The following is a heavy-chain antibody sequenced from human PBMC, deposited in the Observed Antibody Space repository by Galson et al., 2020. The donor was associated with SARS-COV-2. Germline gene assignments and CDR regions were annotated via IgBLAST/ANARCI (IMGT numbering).Heavy chain of an antibody. Sequence: GESLKISCAASGFTFGGYSMNWVRQAPGKGLEWIASISYGSTYIYYADSEKGRFTISRDNAKSSLYLQMNSLRAEDTAVYYCARAYDTSGYLSGFWGQGTPVTVSS. D-gene: IGHD3-22*01. V-gene: IGHV3-21*06. CDR2: ISYGSTYI. J-gene: IGHJ4*02. CDR3: ARAYDTSGYLSGF. CDR1: GFTFGGYS.